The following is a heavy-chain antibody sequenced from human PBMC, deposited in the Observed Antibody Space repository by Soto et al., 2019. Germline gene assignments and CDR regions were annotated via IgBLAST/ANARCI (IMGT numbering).Heavy chain of an antibody. Sequence: ASVKVSCKASGGTYSSYTFSWVRQATGQGLEWMGWMNPNSGNTGYAQKFQGRVTMTRNTSISTAYMELSSLRSEDTAVYYCAREGYSSGYYPHYYYYGMDVWGQGTTVTVSS. CDR2: MNPNSGNT. D-gene: IGHD3-22*01. J-gene: IGHJ6*02. V-gene: IGHV1-8*01. CDR1: GGTYSSYT. CDR3: AREGYSSGYYPHYYYYGMDV.